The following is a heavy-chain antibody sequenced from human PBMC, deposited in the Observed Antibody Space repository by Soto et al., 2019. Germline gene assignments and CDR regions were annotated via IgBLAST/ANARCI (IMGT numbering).Heavy chain of an antibody. Sequence: EVHLLDSGGGLVQPGGSLRLSCAASGFTFSNYVMSWVRQAPGKGLEWVSSISGSGDNTYYADSVKGRFTISRDNSKNTLFLQMNSLIAAATAVYYCAKLPLVLALAFYYWGQGTLATASS. V-gene: IGHV3-23*01. CDR2: ISGSGDNT. D-gene: IGHD2-15*01. CDR1: GFTFSNYV. CDR3: AKLPLVLALAFYY. J-gene: IGHJ4*02.